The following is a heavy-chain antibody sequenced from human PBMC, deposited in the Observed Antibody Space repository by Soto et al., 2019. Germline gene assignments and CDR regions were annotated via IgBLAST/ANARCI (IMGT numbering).Heavy chain of an antibody. J-gene: IGHJ4*02. CDR2: IWYDGSNK. D-gene: IGHD3-22*01. CDR1: GFTFGSYG. Sequence: LRLSCAASGFTFGSYGMHWVRQAPGKGLEWVAVIWYDGSNKYYADSVKGRFTISRDNSKNTLYLQMNSLRAEDTAVYYCATTGGAYDSSGIHYWGQGTLVTVSS. V-gene: IGHV3-33*01. CDR3: ATTGGAYDSSGIHY.